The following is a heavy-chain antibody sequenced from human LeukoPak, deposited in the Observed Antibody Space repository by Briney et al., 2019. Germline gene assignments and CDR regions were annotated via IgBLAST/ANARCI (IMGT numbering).Heavy chain of an antibody. Sequence: GGSLRLSCAASGFTFSGYVMNWVRQAPGKGLAWVSSISSSSSYIYYADSVKGRFTISRDNAKNSLFLQMNSLRAEDTAVYYCARDPPSFQHWGQGTLVTVSS. CDR2: ISSSSSYI. CDR3: ARDPPSFQH. V-gene: IGHV3-21*01. J-gene: IGHJ1*01. CDR1: GFTFSGYV.